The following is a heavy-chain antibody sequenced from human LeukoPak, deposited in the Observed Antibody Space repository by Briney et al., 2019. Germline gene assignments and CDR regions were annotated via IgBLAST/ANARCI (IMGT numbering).Heavy chain of an antibody. CDR3: ARGGTYYYDSSGLGY. J-gene: IGHJ4*02. D-gene: IGHD3-22*01. CDR2: INPNSGGT. Sequence: ASVKVSCKASGYTFTSYDINWVRQATGQGLEWMGWINPNSGGTNYAQKFQGRVTMTRDTSISTAYMELSSLRSEDTAVYYCARGGTYYYDSSGLGYWGQGTLVTVSS. CDR1: GYTFTSYD. V-gene: IGHV1-2*02.